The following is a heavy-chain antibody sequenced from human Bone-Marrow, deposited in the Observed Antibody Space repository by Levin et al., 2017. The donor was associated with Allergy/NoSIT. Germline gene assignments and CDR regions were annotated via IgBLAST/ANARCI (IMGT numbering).Heavy chain of an antibody. Sequence: GGSLRLSCSASGFGFVDYTIAWVRQAPGKGLEWVGSIGSKDYGGTAEYAASLRGRFTISRDDSKSIVYLQVSSLKTEDTGIYFCARDAVRGDYGYFDIWGRGTLVTVSS. CDR3: ARDAVRGDYGYFDI. V-gene: IGHV3-49*04. D-gene: IGHD2-21*01. J-gene: IGHJ2*01. CDR2: IGSKDYGGTA. CDR1: GFGFVDYT.